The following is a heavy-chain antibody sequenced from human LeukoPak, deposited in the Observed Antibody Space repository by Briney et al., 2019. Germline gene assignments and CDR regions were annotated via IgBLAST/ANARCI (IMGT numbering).Heavy chain of an antibody. CDR2: ISSSSSYI. CDR1: GFSFSTYS. CDR3: ASASGDNDFWSGTIYYYYYYMDV. D-gene: IGHD3-3*01. J-gene: IGHJ6*03. Sequence: AGGSLRLSCAVSGFSFSTYSMNWVRQAPGKGLEWVSSISSSSSYIYYADSVKGRFTISRDNAKNSLYLQMNSLRAEDTAVYYCASASGDNDFWSGTIYYYYYYMDVWGKGTTVTVSS. V-gene: IGHV3-21*01.